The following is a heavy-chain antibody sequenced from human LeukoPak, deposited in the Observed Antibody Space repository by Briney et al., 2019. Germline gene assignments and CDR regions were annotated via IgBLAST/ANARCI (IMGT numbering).Heavy chain of an antibody. CDR3: ARGNPRLGSWFDP. CDR2: IYYSGST. CDR1: GGSISSGGYY. V-gene: IGHV4-31*03. D-gene: IGHD2-15*01. J-gene: IGHJ5*02. Sequence: SETPSLTCTVSGGSISSGGYYWSWIRQHPGKGLEWIGYIYYSGSTYYNPSLKSRVTISVDTSKNQFSLKLSSVTAADTAVYYCARGNPRLGSWFDPWGQGALVTVSS.